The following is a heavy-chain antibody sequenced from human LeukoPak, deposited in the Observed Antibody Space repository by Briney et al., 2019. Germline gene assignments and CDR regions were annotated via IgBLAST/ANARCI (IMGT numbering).Heavy chain of an antibody. CDR2: VNYSGFT. CDR1: GGTFSGYY. Sequence: PSETLSLTCAVYGGTFSGYYWSWIRQPPGKGLEWIGEVNYSGFTNYNPSLKSRVTISVDMSKNQFSLKVNSVTAADTAVYYCARVPTRAYFDYWGQGNLVTVSS. V-gene: IGHV4-34*01. D-gene: IGHD4-11*01. J-gene: IGHJ4*02. CDR3: ARVPTRAYFDY.